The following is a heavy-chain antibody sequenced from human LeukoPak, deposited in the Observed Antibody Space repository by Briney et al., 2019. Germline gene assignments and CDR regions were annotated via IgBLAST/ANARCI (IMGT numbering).Heavy chain of an antibody. CDR1: GFTFSRYS. D-gene: IGHD3-22*01. V-gene: IGHV3-21*01. CDR2: ISISSNYI. Sequence: GGSLRLSCAASGFTFSRYSMNWVRQAPGKGLEWVSSISISSNYIYYTDSVKGRFTISRDNAKNSLYLQMNSLRAEDTAVYYCARRGDSSGYYNDYWGQGTLVTVSS. J-gene: IGHJ4*02. CDR3: ARRGDSSGYYNDY.